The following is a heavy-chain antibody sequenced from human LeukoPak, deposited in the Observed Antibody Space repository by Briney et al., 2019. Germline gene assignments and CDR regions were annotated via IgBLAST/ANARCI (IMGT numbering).Heavy chain of an antibody. Sequence: ASVKVSCKASGYIFTGYYMHWVRQAPGQGLEWMGWINPNSGGTNYAQKFQGRVTMTRDTSISTAYMELSSLRSDDTAVYYCAKAGGDSSGQDYNWFDPWGQGTLVTVSS. CDR2: INPNSGGT. V-gene: IGHV1-2*02. D-gene: IGHD3-22*01. CDR3: AKAGGDSSGQDYNWFDP. J-gene: IGHJ5*02. CDR1: GYIFTGYY.